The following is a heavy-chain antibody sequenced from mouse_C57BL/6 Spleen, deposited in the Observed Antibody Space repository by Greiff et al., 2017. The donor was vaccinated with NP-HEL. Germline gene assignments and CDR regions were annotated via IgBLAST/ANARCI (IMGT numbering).Heavy chain of an antibody. CDR1: GYTFTSYW. D-gene: IGHD2-4*01. CDR3: ARSTMITTTDYFDY. CDR2: IDPSDSYT. V-gene: IGHV1-50*01. J-gene: IGHJ2*01. Sequence: VQLQQPGAELVKPGASVKLSCKASGYTFTSYWMQWVKQRPGQGLEWIGEIDPSDSYTNYNQKFKGKATLTVDTSSSTAYMQLSSLTSEDSAVYYCARSTMITTTDYFDYWGQGTTLTVSS.